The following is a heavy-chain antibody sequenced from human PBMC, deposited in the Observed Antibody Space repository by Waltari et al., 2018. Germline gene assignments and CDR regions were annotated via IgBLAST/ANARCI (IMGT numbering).Heavy chain of an antibody. D-gene: IGHD1-26*01. CDR3: ARLIGGTLTEYYQ. J-gene: IGHJ1*01. CDR2: IKEDGSEK. V-gene: IGHV3-7*01. CDR1: GFNFSSHW. Sequence: EVQLMESGGGLVQPGGSLRRSCAATGFNFSSHWMTWVRQAPGKGLEWVANIKEDGSEKYYVDSVKGRFTISRDNAKNSLYLQMNSLRVEDAAVYYCARLIGGTLTEYYQWGQGTLVTVPS.